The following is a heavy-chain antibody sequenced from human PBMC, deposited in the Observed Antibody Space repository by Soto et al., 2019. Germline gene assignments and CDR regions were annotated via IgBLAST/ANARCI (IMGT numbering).Heavy chain of an antibody. Sequence: PSETLSLTCTVSGGSISSYYWSWIRQPPGKGLEWIGYIYYSGSTNYNPSLKSRVTISVDTSKNQFSLNLSSVTAADTAGYYCAGQPRGGYGGSCSWGGAFDTWGKETRFTISS. J-gene: IGHJ3*02. CDR3: AGQPRGGYGGSCSWGGAFDT. CDR1: GGSISSYY. D-gene: IGHD2-15*01. V-gene: IGHV4-59*08. CDR2: IYYSGST.